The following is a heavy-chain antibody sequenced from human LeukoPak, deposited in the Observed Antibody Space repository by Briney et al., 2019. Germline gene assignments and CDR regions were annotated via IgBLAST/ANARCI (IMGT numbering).Heavy chain of an antibody. V-gene: IGHV4-59*01. CDR1: GGSISSYY. Sequence: SETLSLTCTVSGGSISSYYWSWIRQPPGKGLEWIGYIYYSGSTNYNPSLKSRVTISVDTSKNQFSLKLSSVTAADTAVYYCVRGYIVFDYWGQGTLVTASS. CDR2: IYYSGST. CDR3: VRGYIVFDY. J-gene: IGHJ4*02. D-gene: IGHD1-1*01.